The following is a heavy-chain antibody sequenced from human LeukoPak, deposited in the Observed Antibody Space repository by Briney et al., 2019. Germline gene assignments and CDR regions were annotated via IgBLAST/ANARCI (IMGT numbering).Heavy chain of an antibody. CDR2: ISSSGSTI. CDR1: GFTFSSYE. J-gene: IGHJ4*02. V-gene: IGHV3-48*03. CDR3: ARDIRRQQEVDFDL. D-gene: IGHD6-13*01. Sequence: GGSLRLSCAASGFTFSSYEMNWVRQAPGKGLEWVSYISSSGSTIYYADSVKGRFTISRDNAKNSLYLQMNSLRAEDTAVYHCARDIRRQQEVDFDLWGQGTLVTVSS.